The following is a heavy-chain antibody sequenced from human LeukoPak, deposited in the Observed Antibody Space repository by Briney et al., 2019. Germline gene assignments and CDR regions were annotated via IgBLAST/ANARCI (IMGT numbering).Heavy chain of an antibody. Sequence: PSETLSLTCTVSGGSVSSGSYYWSWIRQPPGKGLEWIGYIYYSGSTYYNPSLKSRVTISVDTSKNQFSLKLSSVTAADTAVYYCARVGIGYYYDSSGYYFDYWGQGTLVTVSS. CDR1: GGSVSSGSYY. V-gene: IGHV4-31*03. CDR3: ARVGIGYYYDSSGYYFDY. J-gene: IGHJ4*02. CDR2: IYYSGST. D-gene: IGHD3-22*01.